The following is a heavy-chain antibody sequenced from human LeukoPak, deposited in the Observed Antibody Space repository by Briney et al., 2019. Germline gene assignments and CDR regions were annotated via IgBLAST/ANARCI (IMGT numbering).Heavy chain of an antibody. CDR2: ISSSSGTI. Sequence: GGSLRLSCATSGFTFDDYAMHWVRQAPGKGLEWVSYISSSSGTIFYADSVKGRFTISRDNAKNSLYLQMNSLRAEDTAVYYCARGGDPDYWGQGTLVTVSS. J-gene: IGHJ4*02. V-gene: IGHV3-48*04. D-gene: IGHD2-21*02. CDR1: GFTFDDYA. CDR3: ARGGDPDY.